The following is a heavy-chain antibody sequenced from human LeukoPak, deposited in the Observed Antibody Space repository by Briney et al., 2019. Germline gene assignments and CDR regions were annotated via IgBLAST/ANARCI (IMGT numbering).Heavy chain of an antibody. Sequence: GASVKVSCKASGYTFTSYYMHWVRQAPGQGLEWMGIINPSGGSTSYAQKFQGRVTMTRDTSTSTVYMELSSLRSEDTAIYYCAKSTAPCSRGSCYSALESWGQGTLVTVSS. V-gene: IGHV1-46*01. J-gene: IGHJ4*02. CDR1: GYTFTSYY. CDR3: AKSTAPCSRGSCYSALES. D-gene: IGHD2-15*01. CDR2: INPSGGST.